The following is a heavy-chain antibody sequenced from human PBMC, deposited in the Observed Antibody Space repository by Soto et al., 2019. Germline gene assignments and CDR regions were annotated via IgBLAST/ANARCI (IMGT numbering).Heavy chain of an antibody. CDR3: ARARRQQLVYYFDY. V-gene: IGHV4-61*01. CDR1: GGSVSSGSYY. J-gene: IGHJ4*02. Sequence: QVQLQESGPGLVKPSETLSLTCTVSGGSVSSGSYYWSWIRQPPGKGLEWIGYIYYSGSTNYNPSLMSRVTISVDTSKTQFSLKLSSVTAADTAVYYCARARRQQLVYYFDYWGQGTLVTVSS. D-gene: IGHD6-13*01. CDR2: IYYSGST.